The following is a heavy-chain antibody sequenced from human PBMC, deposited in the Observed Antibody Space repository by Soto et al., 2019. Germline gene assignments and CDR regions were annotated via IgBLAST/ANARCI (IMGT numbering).Heavy chain of an antibody. CDR2: ISYDGSNK. V-gene: IGHV3-30-3*01. CDR3: ASSRGGGVYCSGGSCLPYYYGMDV. CDR1: GFTFSSYA. J-gene: IGHJ6*02. Sequence: PGGSLRLSCAASGFTFSSYAMHWVRQAPGKGLEWVAVISYDGSNKYYADSVKGRFTISRDNSKNTLYLQMNSLRAEDTAVYYCASSRGGGVYCSGGSCLPYYYGMDVWGQGTTVTVSS. D-gene: IGHD2-15*01.